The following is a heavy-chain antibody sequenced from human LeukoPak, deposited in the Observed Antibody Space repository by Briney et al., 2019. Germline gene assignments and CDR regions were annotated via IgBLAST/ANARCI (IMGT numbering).Heavy chain of an antibody. CDR1: GGTFSSYA. Sequence: SVKVSCKASGGTFSSYALSWVRQAPGQGLEWMGRIIPILGIANYAQKFQGRVTITADKSTSTAYMELSSLRSEDTAVYYCARRQEDGDYYGYWGQGTLVTVSS. V-gene: IGHV1-69*04. D-gene: IGHD4-17*01. CDR2: IIPILGIA. J-gene: IGHJ4*02. CDR3: ARRQEDGDYYGY.